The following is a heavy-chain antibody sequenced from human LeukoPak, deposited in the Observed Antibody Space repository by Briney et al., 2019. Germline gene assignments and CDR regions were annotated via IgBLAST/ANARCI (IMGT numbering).Heavy chain of an antibody. CDR3: AKDWGYRSSTSCYEIDY. Sequence: PGGSLRLSCAASGFTFSSYAMSWVRQAPGKGLEWVSAISGSGGSTYYADSVKGRFTISRDNSKNTLYLQMNSLRAEDTAVYYCAKDWGYRSSTSCYEIDYWGQGTLVTVSS. V-gene: IGHV3-23*01. CDR2: ISGSGGST. J-gene: IGHJ4*02. D-gene: IGHD2-2*01. CDR1: GFTFSSYA.